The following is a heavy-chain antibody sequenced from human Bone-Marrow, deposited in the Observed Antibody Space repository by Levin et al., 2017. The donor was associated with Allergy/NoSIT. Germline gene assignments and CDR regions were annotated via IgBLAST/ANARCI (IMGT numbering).Heavy chain of an antibody. Sequence: SETLSLTCTVSGDSISDFYWSWIRQPPGKGLEWIGWGSYSGSTNYNPSLKSRVAISIDPSKNQLSLKVSSVTAADTAVYYCARKYDCWSGDRTPLGMDVWGQGTTVTVSS. D-gene: IGHD3-3*01. J-gene: IGHJ6*02. CDR2: GSYSGST. V-gene: IGHV4-59*08. CDR3: ARKYDCWSGDRTPLGMDV. CDR1: GDSISDFY.